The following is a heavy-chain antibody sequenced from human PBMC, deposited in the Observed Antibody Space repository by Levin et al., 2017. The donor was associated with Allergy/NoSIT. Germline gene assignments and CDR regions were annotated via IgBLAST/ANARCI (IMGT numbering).Heavy chain of an antibody. V-gene: IGHV3-23*01. D-gene: IGHD4-23*01. Sequence: GASVKVSCAASGFTFSSYAMSWVRQAPGKGLEWVSGGSTYYADSVKGRFTISRDNSKNTLYLQMNSLRAEDTAVYYCAKDRSGGNPGDAFDIWGQGTMVTVSS. CDR3: AKDRSGGNPGDAFDI. CDR2: GST. CDR1: GFTFSSYA. J-gene: IGHJ3*02.